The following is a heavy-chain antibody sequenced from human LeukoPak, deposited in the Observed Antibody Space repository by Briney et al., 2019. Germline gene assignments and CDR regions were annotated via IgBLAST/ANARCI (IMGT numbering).Heavy chain of an antibody. D-gene: IGHD6-25*01. CDR1: GGSINNYY. CDR2: IYYSGST. CDR3: ARHKRGRAFDI. V-gene: IGHV4-59*08. Sequence: SETLSLTCTVSGGSINNYYWSWIRQPPGKGLEWIGYIYYSGSTNYNPSLKSRVTISVDTSKNQFSLKLSSVTAADTAVYYCARHKRGRAFDIWGQGTMVTVSS. J-gene: IGHJ3*02.